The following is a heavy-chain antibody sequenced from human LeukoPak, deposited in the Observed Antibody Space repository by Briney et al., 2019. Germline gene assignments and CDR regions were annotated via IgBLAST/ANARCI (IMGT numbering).Heavy chain of an antibody. CDR1: GGTFSSYA. J-gene: IGHJ4*02. D-gene: IGHD3-10*01. CDR2: IIPIFGTA. V-gene: IGHV1-69*13. Sequence: SVKVSCKASGGTFSSYAISWVRQAPGQGLEWMGGIIPIFGTANYAQKFQGRVTVTADESTSTAYMELSSLRSEDTAVYYCARDEGGPYGLNFDYWGQGTLVTVSS. CDR3: ARDEGGPYGLNFDY.